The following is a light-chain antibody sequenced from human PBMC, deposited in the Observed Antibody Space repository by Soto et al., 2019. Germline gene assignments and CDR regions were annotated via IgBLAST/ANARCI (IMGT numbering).Light chain of an antibody. CDR3: QQYGSSPIT. V-gene: IGKV3-20*01. CDR2: GAS. Sequence: EIVLTQSPGTLSLSPGERATLSCRASQSLSSYLAWYQQKPGQAPRLLIYGASSRATGIPDRFSGSGSGTDFSLTSSRLEREDFAVYYCQQYGSSPITFGQGTRLEIK. J-gene: IGKJ5*01. CDR1: QSLSSY.